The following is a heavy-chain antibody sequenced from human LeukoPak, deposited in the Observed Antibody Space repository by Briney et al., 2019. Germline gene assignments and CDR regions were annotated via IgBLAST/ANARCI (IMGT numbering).Heavy chain of an antibody. CDR3: ACHGLSYYDSSGSSFDY. D-gene: IGHD3-22*01. Sequence: SETLSLTCTVSGGSISSSSYYWGWIRQPPGKGLEWIGSIYYSGSTYYNPSLKSRDTLSEDTSKKKFSLKLSSVTSADTAAYYCACHGLSYYDSSGSSFDYWGQGTLVTVSS. J-gene: IGHJ4*02. CDR2: IYYSGST. V-gene: IGHV4-39*01. CDR1: GGSISSSSYY.